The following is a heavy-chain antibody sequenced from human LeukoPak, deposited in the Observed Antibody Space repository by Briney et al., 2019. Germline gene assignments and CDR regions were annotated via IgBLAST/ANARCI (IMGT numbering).Heavy chain of an antibody. V-gene: IGHV1-2*02. J-gene: IGHJ4*02. CDR2: INPNSGGT. CDR3: ARLDTAMVQNDY. D-gene: IGHD5-18*01. Sequence: ASVTVSCTASGYTFTGYYMHWVRQAPGQGLEWMGWINPNSGGTNYAQKFQGRVTMTRDTSISTAYMELSRLRSDDTAVYYCARLDTAMVQNDYWGQGTLVTVSS. CDR1: GYTFTGYY.